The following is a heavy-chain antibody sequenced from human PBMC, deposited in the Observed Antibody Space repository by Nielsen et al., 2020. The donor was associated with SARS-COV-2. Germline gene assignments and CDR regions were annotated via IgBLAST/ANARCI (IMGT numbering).Heavy chain of an antibody. CDR2: INWNGGST. D-gene: IGHD6-19*01. CDR3: ATGGIAVAGGYYYYGMDV. Sequence: GGSLRLSCAASGFTFDDYGMSWVRQAPGKGLEWVSGINWNGGSTGYADSVKGRFTISRDNAKNSLYLQMNSLRAEDTALYYCATGGIAVAGGYYYYGMDVWGQGTTVTVSS. V-gene: IGHV3-20*04. CDR1: GFTFDDYG. J-gene: IGHJ6*02.